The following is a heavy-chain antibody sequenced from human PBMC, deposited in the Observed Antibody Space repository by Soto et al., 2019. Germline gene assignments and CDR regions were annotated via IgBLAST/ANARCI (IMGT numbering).Heavy chain of an antibody. CDR3: AKATATGGGAFDI. CDR1: GFTCSSYD. V-gene: IGHV3-23*01. CDR2: ILVGGST. Sequence: SLRLSCAASGFTCSSYDMSWVRQAPGKGLEWVSTILVGGSTHYPDSVKGRFTISRDNSKNTVFLQMNSLTAGDTAVYYCAKATATGGGAFDICGQGTMVTVSS. J-gene: IGHJ3*02. D-gene: IGHD2-8*02.